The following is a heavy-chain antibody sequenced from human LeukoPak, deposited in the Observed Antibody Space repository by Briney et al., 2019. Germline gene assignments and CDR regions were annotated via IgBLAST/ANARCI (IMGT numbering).Heavy chain of an antibody. CDR2: IYTSGST. J-gene: IGHJ6*03. D-gene: IGHD5-12*01. Sequence: SETLSLTCTVPGGSISSYYWSCIRQPAGKGLEWIGRIYTSGSTNYNPSLKSRVTMSVDTSKNQFSLKLSSVTAADTAVYYCARDRYSGYDGYYYMDVWGKGTTVTVSS. CDR1: GGSISSYY. V-gene: IGHV4-4*07. CDR3: ARDRYSGYDGYYYMDV.